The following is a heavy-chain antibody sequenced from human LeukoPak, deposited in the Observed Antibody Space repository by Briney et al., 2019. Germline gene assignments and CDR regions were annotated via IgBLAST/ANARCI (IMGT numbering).Heavy chain of an antibody. J-gene: IGHJ4*02. V-gene: IGHV1-46*01. Sequence: GASVKVSCKASGYTFTGYYMHWVRQAPGQGLEWMGIINPSDGSTSYSQKFHGRVTMTRDMSTSTVYMELSSLRSDDTAVYYCAREEQGTYYFDFWGQGTLVTVSS. CDR2: INPSDGST. CDR3: AREEQGTYYFDF. D-gene: IGHD1-14*01. CDR1: GYTFTGYY.